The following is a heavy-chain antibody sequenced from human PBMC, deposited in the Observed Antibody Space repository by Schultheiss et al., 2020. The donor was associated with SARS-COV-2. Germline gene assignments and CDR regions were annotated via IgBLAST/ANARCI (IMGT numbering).Heavy chain of an antibody. V-gene: IGHV4-31*03. CDR1: GGSISSGGYY. Sequence: SQTLSLTCTVSGGSISSGGYYWSWIRQHPGKGLEWIGYIYYSGSTYYNPSLKSRVTISVDTSKNQFSLKLSSVTAADTAVYYCARIRRFLEWLPYMDVWGKGTTVTVSS. CDR2: IYYSGST. J-gene: IGHJ6*03. CDR3: ARIRRFLEWLPYMDV. D-gene: IGHD3-3*01.